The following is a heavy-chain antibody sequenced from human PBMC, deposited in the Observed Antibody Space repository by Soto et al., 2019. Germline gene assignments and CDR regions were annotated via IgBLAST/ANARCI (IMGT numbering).Heavy chain of an antibody. V-gene: IGHV1-69*02. D-gene: IGHD2-2*01. CDR2: IIPILGIA. CDR3: ARAPCSSTSCYAYYYYGMDV. CDR1: GGTFSSYT. Sequence: ASVKVSCKASGGTFSSYTISWVRQAPGQGLEWMGRIIPILGIANYAQKFQGRVTITADKSTSTAYMELSSLRSEDTAVYYCARAPCSSTSCYAYYYYGMDVWGQGTTVTVSS. J-gene: IGHJ6*02.